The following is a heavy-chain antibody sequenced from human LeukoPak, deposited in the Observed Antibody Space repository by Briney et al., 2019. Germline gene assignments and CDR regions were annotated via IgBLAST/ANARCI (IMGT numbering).Heavy chain of an antibody. D-gene: IGHD2-8*01. CDR3: ARGEYCTNGVCNGNWFDP. J-gene: IGHJ5*02. CDR1: GYTLTELS. V-gene: IGHV1-24*01. CDR2: FDPEDGET. Sequence: ASVKVSCKVSGYTLTELSMHWVRQAPGKGLEWMGGFDPEDGETIYAQKFQGRVTMTEDTSTDTAYMELSSLRSEDTAVYYCARGEYCTNGVCNGNWFDPWGQGTLVTVSS.